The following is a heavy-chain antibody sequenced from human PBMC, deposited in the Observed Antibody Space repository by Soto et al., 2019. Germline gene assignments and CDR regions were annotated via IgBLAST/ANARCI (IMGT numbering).Heavy chain of an antibody. J-gene: IGHJ3*02. CDR3: ARDGIAVAGDDAFDI. CDR2: IYHSGST. V-gene: IGHV4-38-2*02. CDR1: GYSISSGYY. D-gene: IGHD6-19*01. Sequence: SETLSLTCAVSGYSISSGYYWGWIRQPPGKGLEWIGSIYHSGSTYYNPSLKSRVTISVDTSKNQFSLKLSSVTAADTAVYYCARDGIAVAGDDAFDIWGQGTMVTVSS.